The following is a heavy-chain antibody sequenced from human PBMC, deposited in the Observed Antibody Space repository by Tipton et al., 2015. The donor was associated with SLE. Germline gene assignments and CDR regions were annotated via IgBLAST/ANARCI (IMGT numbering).Heavy chain of an antibody. CDR1: GGSISSYY. CDR3: ATLSAGQSTTGH. Sequence: TLSLTCTVSGGSISSYYWSWIRQPPGKGLEWIGYIYTSGSTNYNPSLKSRVTISVDTSKNQFSLKLSSVPAADTAVYYCATLSAGQSTTGHWGQGTLVTVSS. D-gene: IGHD4-17*01. J-gene: IGHJ4*02. V-gene: IGHV4-4*08. CDR2: IYTSGST.